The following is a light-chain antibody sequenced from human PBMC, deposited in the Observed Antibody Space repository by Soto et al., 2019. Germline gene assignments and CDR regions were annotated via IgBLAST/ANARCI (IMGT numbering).Light chain of an antibody. CDR2: DAS. CDR1: QSVSSN. CDR3: QQYNTWPLT. V-gene: IGKV3-15*01. Sequence: ETVMTQSPATLSVSPGERPTLSCRASQSVSSNLAWYQQNPGQAPKLLIYDASTRATGITARFSGSGSWTDFTLTISSLQSEDFAVYYCQQYNTWPLTLGPGTNVHIK. J-gene: IGKJ3*01.